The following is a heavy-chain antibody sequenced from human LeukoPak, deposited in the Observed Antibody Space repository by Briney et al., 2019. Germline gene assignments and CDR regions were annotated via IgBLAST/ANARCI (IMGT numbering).Heavy chain of an antibody. CDR3: AKELTTERTPGVDS. V-gene: IGHV3-23*01. J-gene: IGHJ4*02. D-gene: IGHD4-17*01. Sequence: PGGSLRLSCTASGFTFSSYSMRWVRQGPRAVLEWVSAISGSGDTTFYADSVKGRFTISRDNSKKTLYLQVNSLRAEDTAVYFGAKELTTERTPGVDSWGQGTLVTVSS. CDR2: ISGSGDTT. CDR1: GFTFSSYS.